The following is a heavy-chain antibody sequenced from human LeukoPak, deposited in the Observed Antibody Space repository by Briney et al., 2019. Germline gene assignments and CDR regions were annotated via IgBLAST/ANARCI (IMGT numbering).Heavy chain of an antibody. J-gene: IGHJ6*02. CDR1: GFTFSSYA. Sequence: PGGSLRLSCAASGFTFSSYAMSWVRQAPGKGLEWVSAISGSGGSTYYADSVEGRFTISRDNSKNTLYLQMNSLRAEDTAVYYCAKYRSAVVGATRNYYYYGMDVWGQGTTVTVSS. CDR3: AKYRSAVVGATRNYYYYGMDV. CDR2: ISGSGGST. V-gene: IGHV3-23*01. D-gene: IGHD1-26*01.